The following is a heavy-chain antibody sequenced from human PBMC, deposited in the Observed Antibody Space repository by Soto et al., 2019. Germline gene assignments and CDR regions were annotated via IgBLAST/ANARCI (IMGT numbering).Heavy chain of an antibody. CDR1: GYTFTRYP. V-gene: IGHV1-3*01. CDR3: AREYSLAVVAPGY. CDR2: INVDNGDT. D-gene: IGHD3-22*01. J-gene: IGHJ4*02. Sequence: ASVKVSCKASGYTFTRYPIHWMRQAPGQRLEWMGGINVDNGDTKYSEMFQDRVTITWDTSANTAYMEMSSLRSEDTAVYYCAREYSLAVVAPGYWGQGILVTVSS.